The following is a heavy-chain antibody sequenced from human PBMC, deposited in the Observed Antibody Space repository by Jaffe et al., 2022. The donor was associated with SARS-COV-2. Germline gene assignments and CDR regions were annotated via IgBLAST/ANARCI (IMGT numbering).Heavy chain of an antibody. J-gene: IGHJ4*02. CDR2: IYYSGST. D-gene: IGHD6-6*01. CDR3: ARFNTLEYSSSTFDH. Sequence: QVQLQESGPGLVKPSQTLSLTCTVSGGSISSGGQYWSWIRQHPGKGLEWIGYIYYSGSTYYNPSLESRVTISVDTSKNQLSLKLSSVTAADTAVYYCARFNTLEYSSSTFDHWGQGTLVTVSS. V-gene: IGHV4-31*03. CDR1: GGSISSGGQY.